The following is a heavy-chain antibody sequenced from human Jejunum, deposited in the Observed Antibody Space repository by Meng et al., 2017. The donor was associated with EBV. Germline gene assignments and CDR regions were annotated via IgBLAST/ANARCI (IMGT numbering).Heavy chain of an antibody. J-gene: IGHJ4*02. CDR3: AGLRYSGYDRAFDY. V-gene: IGHV4-61*01. CDR2: IYYSGST. Sequence: LAEAGPGLAKRSVTLSPTRPVSGGSVTRGNVYWSWIRQPSGKGLEWIEYIYYSGSTNYIPYLKSRVTISLDTSKNQFSLKLSSVTAADTAVYYCAGLRYSGYDRAFDYWGQGALVTVSS. CDR1: GGSVTRGNVY. D-gene: IGHD5-12*01.